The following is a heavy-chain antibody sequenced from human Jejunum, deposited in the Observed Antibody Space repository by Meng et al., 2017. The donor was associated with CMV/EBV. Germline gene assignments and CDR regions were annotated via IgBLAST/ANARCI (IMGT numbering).Heavy chain of an antibody. V-gene: IGHV3-30*02. D-gene: IGHD1-7*01. CDR3: ARDFRYKWSYWLDP. Sequence: SGFTCSDHGMHWVRQAPGKGLEWVAFVQYDRFSKYYADAVKGRFTISRDHSNNTLYLQMDSLRPEDTAIYYCARDFRYKWSYWLDPWGQGTLVTVSS. CDR1: GFTCSDHG. J-gene: IGHJ5*02. CDR2: VQYDRFSK.